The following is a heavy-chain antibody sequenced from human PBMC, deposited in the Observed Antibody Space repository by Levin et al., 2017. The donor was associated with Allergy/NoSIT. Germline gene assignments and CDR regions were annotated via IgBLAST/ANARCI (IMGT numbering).Heavy chain of an antibody. D-gene: IGHD6-13*01. J-gene: IGHJ4*02. V-gene: IGHV3-15*01. CDR1: GITFSNAW. Sequence: AGGSLRLSCAASGITFSNAWMSWARQAPGKGLEWVGRIKSNTDGGTTEYAAPVKGRFSISRDDSKNTLYLQMNSLKTEDTAIYFCTTYSSSWYYFDYWGQGTLVTVSS. CDR3: TTYSSSWYYFDY. CDR2: IKSNTDGGTT.